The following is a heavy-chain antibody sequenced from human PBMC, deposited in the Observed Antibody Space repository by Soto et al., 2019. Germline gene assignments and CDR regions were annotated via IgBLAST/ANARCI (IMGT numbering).Heavy chain of an antibody. D-gene: IGHD3-10*01. CDR2: ISAYNGNT. CDR1: GYTFTSYG. Sequence: ASVKVSCKAAGYTFTSYGISWVRQAPGQGLEWMGWISAYNGNTNYAQKLQGRVTMTTDTSTSTAYMELRSLRSDDTAVYYCARWYYGKNWFDPWGQGTLVTVSS. J-gene: IGHJ5*02. CDR3: ARWYYGKNWFDP. V-gene: IGHV1-18*01.